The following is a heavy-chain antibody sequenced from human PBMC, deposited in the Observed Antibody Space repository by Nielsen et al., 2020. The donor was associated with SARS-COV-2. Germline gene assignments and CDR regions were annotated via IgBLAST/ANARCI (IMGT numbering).Heavy chain of an antibody. V-gene: IGHV4-39*01. D-gene: IGHD1-1*01. CDR3: ARGYFGVAARSTGIDY. Sequence: WTRQPPGKGLEWIGSIYYSGSTYYNPSLKGRVTISVDTSKNQFSLKLTSVAAADTAVYYCARGYFGVAARSTGIDYWGQGTLVTVSS. CDR2: IYYSGST. J-gene: IGHJ4*02.